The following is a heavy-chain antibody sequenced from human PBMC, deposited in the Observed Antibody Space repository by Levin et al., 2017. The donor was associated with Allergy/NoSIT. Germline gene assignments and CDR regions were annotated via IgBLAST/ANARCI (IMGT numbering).Heavy chain of an antibody. CDR2: ISYDGSEK. CDR3: ARVDVLGGYYRNGLDV. D-gene: IGHD3-3*01. CDR1: GFTFSSYA. J-gene: IGHJ6*02. V-gene: IGHV3-30*14. Sequence: GESLKISCAASGFTFSSYAMHWVRQAQGKGLEWVAVISYDGSEKYYVDSVKGRFTISRDNSKNTLFLQMDGLRTEDTAVYYCARVDVLGGYYRNGLDVWGQGTTVTVSS.